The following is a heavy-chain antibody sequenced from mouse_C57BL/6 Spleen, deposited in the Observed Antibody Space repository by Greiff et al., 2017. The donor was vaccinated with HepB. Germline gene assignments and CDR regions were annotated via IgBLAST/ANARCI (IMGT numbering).Heavy chain of an antibody. CDR1: GYTFTSYW. V-gene: IGHV1-50*01. CDR3: ARGTGTGYFDY. Sequence: VQLQQSGAELVKPGASVKLSCKASGYTFTSYWMQWVKQRPGQGLEWIGEIDPSDSYTNYNQKFKGKATLTVDTSSSTAYMQLSSLTSADSAVYYCARGTGTGYFDYWGQGTTLTVSS. CDR2: IDPSDSYT. D-gene: IGHD4-1*01. J-gene: IGHJ2*01.